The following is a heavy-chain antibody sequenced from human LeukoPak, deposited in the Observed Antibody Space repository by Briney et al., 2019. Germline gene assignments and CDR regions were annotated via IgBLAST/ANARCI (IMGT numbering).Heavy chain of an antibody. V-gene: IGHV3-74*01. CDR3: ARDIVSGSGSLDY. Sequence: GGSLRLSCAASRFSFSNYWMHWVRHAPGKGLVGVSRVKSDGSNPNYADSVKGRFTISRDNAENMLYLQMNTLGAEDTAVYYCARDIVSGSGSLDYWGQGTLVTVSS. J-gene: IGHJ4*02. CDR2: VKSDGSNP. CDR1: RFSFSNYW. D-gene: IGHD3-10*01.